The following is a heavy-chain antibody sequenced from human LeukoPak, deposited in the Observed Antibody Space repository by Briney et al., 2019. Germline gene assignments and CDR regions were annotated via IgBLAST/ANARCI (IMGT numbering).Heavy chain of an antibody. CDR2: MNPNRGNT. Sequence: AAVKVSCKASGYTFTSYDINWVRQATGQGLEWMGWMNPNRGNTGYAQKFQGRVTMTRNTSISIAYMELSSLRSEDTAVYYCARGXGDCSSTSCYSNWFDPWGQGTLVTVSS. D-gene: IGHD2-2*01. CDR1: GYTFTSYD. J-gene: IGHJ5*02. V-gene: IGHV1-8*01. CDR3: ARGXGDCSSTSCYSNWFDP.